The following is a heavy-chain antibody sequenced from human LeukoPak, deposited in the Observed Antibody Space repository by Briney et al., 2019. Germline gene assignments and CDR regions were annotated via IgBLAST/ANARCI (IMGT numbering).Heavy chain of an antibody. V-gene: IGHV4-59*01. CDR3: ARSRDGYNLDY. Sequence: PSETLSFTCTVSGGSIGSYYWTWIRQPPGKGLEWIGYIYNSGSTNYNPSLKSRVTISVDTSKNQFSLKLSSVTAADTAVYYCARSRDGYNLDYWGQGTLVTVSS. D-gene: IGHD5-24*01. J-gene: IGHJ4*02. CDR2: IYNSGST. CDR1: GGSIGSYY.